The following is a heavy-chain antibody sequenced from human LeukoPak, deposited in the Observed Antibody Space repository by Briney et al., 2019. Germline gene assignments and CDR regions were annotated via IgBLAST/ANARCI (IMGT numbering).Heavy chain of an antibody. Sequence: GGSLRLSCAASGFTFSSYAMSWVRQAPGKGLEWVSGITGSGGITYYADSVKGRFTISRDNSKNTLYLQMNSLRAEDTAIYYCAKAGPYYFDYWGQGTLVTVS. J-gene: IGHJ4*02. CDR3: AKAGPYYFDY. V-gene: IGHV3-23*01. CDR2: ITGSGGIT. CDR1: GFTFSSYA. D-gene: IGHD6-19*01.